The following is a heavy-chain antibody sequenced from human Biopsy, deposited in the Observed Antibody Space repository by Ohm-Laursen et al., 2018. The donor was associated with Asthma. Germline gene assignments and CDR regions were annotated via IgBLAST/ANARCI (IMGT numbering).Heavy chain of an antibody. V-gene: IGHV3-9*01. CDR1: GFKFDEYT. D-gene: IGHD3-22*01. CDR3: AKVRSDWVITESFDY. J-gene: IGHJ4*02. Sequence: SLRLSRAASGFKFDEYTMHWVRQAPGKGLEWVSGISWNSATIGYADSVEGRFTISRDNAKNSVFLHMDSLRPEDTAFYYCAKVRSDWVITESFDYWGQGVLVTVSS. CDR2: ISWNSATI.